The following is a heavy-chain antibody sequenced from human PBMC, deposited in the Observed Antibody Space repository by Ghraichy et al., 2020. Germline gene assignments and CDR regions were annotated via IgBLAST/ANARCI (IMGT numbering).Heavy chain of an antibody. CDR3: AVGYYYDTSSFAPRHYYFDY. CDR2: IIPPFGAT. CDR1: GGIFNNYA. J-gene: IGHJ4*02. V-gene: IGHV1-69*06. Sequence: SVKVSCKASGGIFNNYAINWVRQAPGQGLVWMGVIIPPFGATNYAQKFQGRVTIMADKATSTAYMQLSGPTSEDTAVYYCAVGYYYDTSSFAPRHYYFDYWGQGSLVSVSS. D-gene: IGHD3-22*01.